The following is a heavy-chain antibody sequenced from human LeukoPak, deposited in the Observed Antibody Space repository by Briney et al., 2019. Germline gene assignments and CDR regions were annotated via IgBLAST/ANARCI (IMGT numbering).Heavy chain of an antibody. J-gene: IGHJ4*03. CDR2: INHRGDT. V-gene: IGHV4-34*01. CDR3: ARGSTISETGYFDY. Sequence: SETLSLTCAVYGGSFSAYYWSWVRQSPGKGLEWIAEINHRGDTNYNPSVKSRVTISVDTSKNQFSLKVTSLTAADTAIYYCARGSTISETGYFDYWGQGTLVTVSS. D-gene: IGHD1-1*01. CDR1: GGSFSAYY.